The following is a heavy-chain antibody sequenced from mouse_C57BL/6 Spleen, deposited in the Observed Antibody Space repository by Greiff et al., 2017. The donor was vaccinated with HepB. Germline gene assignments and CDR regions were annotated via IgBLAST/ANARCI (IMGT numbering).Heavy chain of an antibody. CDR3: VRQNYDGYYFDY. Sequence: EVKVEESGGGLVQPKGSLKLSCAASGFSFNTYAMNWVRQAPGKGLEWVARIRSKSNNYATYYADSVKDRFTISRDDSESMLYLQMNNLKTEDTAMYYCVRQNYDGYYFDYWGQGTTLTVSS. J-gene: IGHJ2*01. V-gene: IGHV10-1*01. D-gene: IGHD2-4*01. CDR2: IRSKSNNYAT. CDR1: GFSFNTYA.